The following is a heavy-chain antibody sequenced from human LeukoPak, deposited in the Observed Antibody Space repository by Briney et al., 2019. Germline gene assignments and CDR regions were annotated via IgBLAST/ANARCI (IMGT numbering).Heavy chain of an antibody. D-gene: IGHD4-23*01. V-gene: IGHV1-2*02. CDR3: ARGAYYGDNFPLHY. CDR1: GYTITNYY. CDR2: MNPNSGAT. Sequence: ASVKVSCKGSGYTITNYYLHWVRQAPGQGVEWMGWMNPNSGATEYQQNFQGRVTMTRDTSISTAYLEVFSLTSDDAAVYYCARGAYYGDNFPLHYWGQGSLVIVSS. J-gene: IGHJ4*02.